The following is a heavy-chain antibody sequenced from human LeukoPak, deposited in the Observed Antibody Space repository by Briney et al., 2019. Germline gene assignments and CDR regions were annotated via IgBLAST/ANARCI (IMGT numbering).Heavy chain of an antibody. D-gene: IGHD3-10*01. CDR1: GFSFSNSW. J-gene: IGHJ4*02. Sequence: GGSLRLSCAASGFSFSNSWMSWVRQAPERGLEWVANIKSDGSQEDYVDSVKGRFTVSRDNAKNSVYLEMNSLRVEDTGIYYCARFTRSASYEVYWGQGTLVTVSS. V-gene: IGHV3-7*01. CDR3: ARFTRSASYEVY. CDR2: IKSDGSQE.